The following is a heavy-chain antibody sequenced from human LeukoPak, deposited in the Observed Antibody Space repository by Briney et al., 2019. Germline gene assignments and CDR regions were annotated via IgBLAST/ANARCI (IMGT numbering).Heavy chain of an antibody. CDR3: ARVIDYDFWSGYYGEDYYFDY. V-gene: IGHV4-38-2*02. J-gene: IGHJ4*02. D-gene: IGHD3-3*01. Sequence: PSETLSLTCTVSGYSISSGYYWGWIRPPPGKGLEWIGSIYHSGSTYYNPSLKSRVTISVDTSKNQFSLKLSSVTAADTAVYYCARVIDYDFWSGYYGEDYYFDYWGQGTLVTVSS. CDR2: IYHSGST. CDR1: GYSISSGYY.